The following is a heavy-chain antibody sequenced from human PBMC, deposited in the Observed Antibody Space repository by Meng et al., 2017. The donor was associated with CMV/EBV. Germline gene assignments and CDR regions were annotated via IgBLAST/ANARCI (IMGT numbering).Heavy chain of an antibody. CDR1: GGSISSYY. CDR2: LYYSGST. V-gene: IGHV4-59*01. CDR3: ARDSGEGGNYRDFWSGYSGYYYYGMDV. Sequence: GSLRLSCTVSGGSISSYYLSWIRQPTGKGLEWIGYLYYSGSTTYNPSLKRRVTISVDTSKNQFSLKLSSVTAAATAVYYCARDSGEGGNYRDFWSGYSGYYYYGMDVWGQGTTVTVSS. J-gene: IGHJ6*02. D-gene: IGHD3-3*01.